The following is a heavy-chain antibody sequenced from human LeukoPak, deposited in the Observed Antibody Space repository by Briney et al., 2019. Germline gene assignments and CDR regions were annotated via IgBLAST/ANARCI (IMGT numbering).Heavy chain of an antibody. V-gene: IGHV3-64*01. CDR1: GFTFSSYA. D-gene: IGHD3-22*01. J-gene: IGHJ6*03. Sequence: GGSLRLSCAASGFTFSSYAMHWVRQAPGKGLEYVSAISSNGGSTYYANSVKGRFTIPRDNSKNTLYLQMGSLRAEDMAVYYCARGSVSGYSYYYYYMDVWGKGTTVTVSS. CDR3: ARGSVSGYSYYYYYMDV. CDR2: ISSNGGST.